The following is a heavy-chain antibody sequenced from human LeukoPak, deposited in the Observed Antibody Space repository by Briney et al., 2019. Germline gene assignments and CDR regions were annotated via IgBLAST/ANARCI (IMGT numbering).Heavy chain of an antibody. CDR1: GFTFSSYG. D-gene: IGHD6-13*01. J-gene: IGHJ4*02. CDR3: AKDLAAVY. CDR2: ISYDGSNK. V-gene: IGHV3-30*18. Sequence: GGSLRLSCAASGFTFSSYGMHWVRQAPGKGLEWVAVISYDGSNKYYADSVKGRFTISRDNSKNTLYLQMNSLRAEDTAVYYCAKDLAAVYWGQGTLVTVSS.